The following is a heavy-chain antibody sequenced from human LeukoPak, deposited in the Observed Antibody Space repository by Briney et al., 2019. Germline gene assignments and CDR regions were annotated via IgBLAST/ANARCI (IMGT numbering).Heavy chain of an antibody. CDR1: GFTFNTYA. J-gene: IGHJ6*02. CDR2: ISGSGGST. D-gene: IGHD3-3*01. V-gene: IGHV3-23*01. CDR3: ARDPDDFWSGPLYYYYGMDD. Sequence: GGSLRLSCAASGFTFNTYAMSWVRQAPGKGLECVSGISGSGGSTYYADSVKGRFTISRDNAKNSLYLQMNSLRAEDTAVYYCARDPDDFWSGPLYYYYGMDDWGQGTTVTVSS.